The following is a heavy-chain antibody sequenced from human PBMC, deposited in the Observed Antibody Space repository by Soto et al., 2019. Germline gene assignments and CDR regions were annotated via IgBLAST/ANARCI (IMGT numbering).Heavy chain of an antibody. J-gene: IGHJ4*02. CDR1: GGSISSYY. CDR3: ARALPLKYGDSYYFDY. Sequence: QVQLQESGPGLVKPSETLSLACTVSGGSISSYYWSWIRQPPGKGLEWIGYIYYSGSTNYNPSLNRRVTISVDTSKNQFSLKLSSVTAADTAVYYCARALPLKYGDSYYFDYWGQGTLVTVSS. CDR2: IYYSGST. D-gene: IGHD4-17*01. V-gene: IGHV4-59*01.